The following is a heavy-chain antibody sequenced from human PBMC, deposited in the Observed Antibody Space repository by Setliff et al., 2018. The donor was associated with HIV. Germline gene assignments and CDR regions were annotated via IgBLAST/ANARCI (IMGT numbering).Heavy chain of an antibody. Sequence: GGSLRLSCATSGLTFSNCGMHWVRQAPGKGLEWVATIKQGGNDKYYVDSVKGRFTISRDNAKNSLYLQMNSLRAEDTAVYYCARDGTTFLAAMDVWGKGTTVTVSS. CDR2: IKQGGNDK. J-gene: IGHJ6*03. V-gene: IGHV3-7*01. D-gene: IGHD3-3*02. CDR3: ARDGTTFLAAMDV. CDR1: GLTFSNCG.